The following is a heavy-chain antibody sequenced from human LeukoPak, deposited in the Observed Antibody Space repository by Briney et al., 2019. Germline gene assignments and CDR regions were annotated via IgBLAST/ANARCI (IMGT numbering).Heavy chain of an antibody. V-gene: IGHV3-48*01. CDR2: ISRSSSII. D-gene: IGHD3-9*01. CDR3: ARDLVPVEGLRFFDWLSGGFDY. CDR1: GFTFSSYS. Sequence: GGSLRLSCAASGFTFSSYSMTWVRQAPGKGLEWVSYISRSSSIIYYADSVKGRFTISRDNANNSLSLQMNSLRAEDTAVYYCARDLVPVEGLRFFDWLSGGFDYWSQGTLVTVSS. J-gene: IGHJ4*02.